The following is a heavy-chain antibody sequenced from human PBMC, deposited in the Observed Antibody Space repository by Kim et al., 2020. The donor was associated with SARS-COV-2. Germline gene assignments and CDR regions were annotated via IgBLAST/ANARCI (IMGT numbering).Heavy chain of an antibody. CDR1: GGSISSSSYY. D-gene: IGHD4-4*01. CDR2: IYYSGST. J-gene: IGHJ4*02. CDR3: ARLEGNYVGSDY. Sequence: SETLSLTCTVSGGSISSSSYYWGWIRQPPGKGLEWIGSIYYSGSTYYNPSLKSRVTISVDTSKNQFSLKLSSVTAADTAVYYCARLEGNYVGSDYWGQGTLVTVSS. V-gene: IGHV4-39*01.